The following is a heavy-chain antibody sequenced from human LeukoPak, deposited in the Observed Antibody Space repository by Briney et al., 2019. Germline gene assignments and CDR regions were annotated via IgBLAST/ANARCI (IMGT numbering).Heavy chain of an antibody. D-gene: IGHD3-10*01. CDR2: IYTSGST. J-gene: IGHJ4*02. CDR3: AGNYYGSGSYYSEDRY. V-gene: IGHV4-61*02. Sequence: PSQTLSLTCTVSGGSISSDTYYWSWIRQPAGKGLEWIGRIYTSGSTNYNPSLKSRVTISLDTSKNQFSLKLSSVTAADTAVYYCAGNYYGSGSYYSEDRYWGQGTLVTVSS. CDR1: GGSISSDTYY.